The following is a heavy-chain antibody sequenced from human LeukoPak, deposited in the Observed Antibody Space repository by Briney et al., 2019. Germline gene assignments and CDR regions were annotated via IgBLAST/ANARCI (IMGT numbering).Heavy chain of an antibody. D-gene: IGHD3-10*01. CDR1: GFTFSSYG. J-gene: IGHJ4*02. V-gene: IGHV3-21*01. CDR2: ISSSSSYI. Sequence: GGSLRLSCAASGFTFSSYGMHWVRQAPGKGLEWVSSISSSSSYIYYADSVKGRFTISRDNAKNSLYLQMNSLRAEDTAVYYCARDRPPYYYGSGSYYDYWGQGTLVTVSS. CDR3: ARDRPPYYYGSGSYYDY.